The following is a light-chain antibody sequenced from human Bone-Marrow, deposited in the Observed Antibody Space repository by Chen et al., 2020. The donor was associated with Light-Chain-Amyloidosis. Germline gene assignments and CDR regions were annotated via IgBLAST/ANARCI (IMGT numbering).Light chain of an antibody. CDR3: QQYNSFSPA. J-gene: IGKJ1*01. V-gene: IGKV1-5*03. CDR2: KAS. CDR1: QNINTW. Sequence: DIQMTQSPSTLSASVGDRVTITCRASQNINTWLAWYQQKPGKAPQLLIYKASNLESGVPSRFSGSGSGTEFTLTISSLQPDDFAPYYCQQYNSFSPAFGHGTKVEV.